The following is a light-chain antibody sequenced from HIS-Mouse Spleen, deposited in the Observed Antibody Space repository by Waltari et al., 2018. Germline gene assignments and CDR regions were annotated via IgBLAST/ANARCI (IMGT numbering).Light chain of an antibody. J-gene: IGLJ2*01. CDR2: DDG. CDR3: QVWDSSSDHVV. V-gene: IGLV3-21*03. CDR1: NIGSKS. Sequence: SYVLTQPPSVSVAPGKTARITCGGNNIGSKSVHWYQQKPGQAPVLVVYDDGDRPSGIPERFSGSNSGNTATLTISRVEAGDEADYDCQVWDSSSDHVVFGGGTKLTVL.